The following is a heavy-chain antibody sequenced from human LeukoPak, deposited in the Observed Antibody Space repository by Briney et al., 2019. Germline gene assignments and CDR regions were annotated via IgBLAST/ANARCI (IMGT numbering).Heavy chain of an antibody. Sequence: SVKVSCKASGGTFSSYAISWVRQAPGQGLEWMGGIIPIFGTASYAQKFQGRVTITADESTSTAYMELSSLRSEDTAVYYCARNYYDSSGYFDYWGQGTLVTVSS. CDR1: GGTFSSYA. V-gene: IGHV1-69*13. D-gene: IGHD3-22*01. CDR2: IIPIFGTA. J-gene: IGHJ4*02. CDR3: ARNYYDSSGYFDY.